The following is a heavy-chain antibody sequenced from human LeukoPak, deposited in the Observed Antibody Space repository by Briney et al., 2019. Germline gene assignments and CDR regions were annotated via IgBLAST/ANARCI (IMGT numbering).Heavy chain of an antibody. J-gene: IGHJ4*02. CDR3: ARGYWEVGATTDWDY. Sequence: SETLSLTCTVSGGSISSSSYYWGWIRQPPGKGLEWIGSIYYSGSTYYNPSLKSRVTISVDTSKNQFSLKLSSVTAADTAVYYCARGYWEVGATTDWDYWGQGTLVTVSS. D-gene: IGHD1-26*01. V-gene: IGHV4-39*01. CDR2: IYYSGST. CDR1: GGSISSSSYY.